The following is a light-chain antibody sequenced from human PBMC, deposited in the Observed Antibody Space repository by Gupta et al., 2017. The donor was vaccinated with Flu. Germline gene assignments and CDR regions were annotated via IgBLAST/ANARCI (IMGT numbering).Light chain of an antibody. CDR1: SSDVGGYNY. Sequence: QSALPQPASVSGSPGQSITISCTGTSSDVGGYNYVSWYQQHPGKAPKLMIYEVSNRPSGVSNRVSGSKSGNTASLTISGLQAEDEADYYCSSYTSSSTLVVFGGGTKLTVL. CDR2: EVS. J-gene: IGLJ2*01. CDR3: SSYTSSSTLVV. V-gene: IGLV2-14*01.